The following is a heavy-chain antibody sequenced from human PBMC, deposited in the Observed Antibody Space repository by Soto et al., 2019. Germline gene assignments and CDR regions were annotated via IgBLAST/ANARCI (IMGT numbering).Heavy chain of an antibody. CDR1: GFTFDDYA. Sequence: EVQLVESGGGLVQPGRSLRLSCAASGFTFDDYAMHWVRQAPGNGLEWVSGISWNSGSIGYADSVKGRFTISRDNAKNSLYLQMNCLRAEDTALYYCAKDYGDYDDAFDIWGQGTMVSVSS. D-gene: IGHD4-17*01. CDR3: AKDYGDYDDAFDI. V-gene: IGHV3-9*01. CDR2: ISWNSGSI. J-gene: IGHJ3*02.